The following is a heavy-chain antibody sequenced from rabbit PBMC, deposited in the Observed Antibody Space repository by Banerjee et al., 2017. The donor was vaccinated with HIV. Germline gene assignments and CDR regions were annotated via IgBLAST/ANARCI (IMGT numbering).Heavy chain of an antibody. V-gene: IGHV1S45*01. CDR2: INTISGDT. D-gene: IGHD4-2*01. J-gene: IGHJ4*01. CDR1: GFSFNNKYV. Sequence: QEQLEESGGDLVKPEGSLTLTCTASGFSFNNKYVMCWVRQAPGKGLEWIACINTISGDTVYATWAKGRFTISKTSSTTVTLQMTSLTAADTATYFCARDLYAGSSFDLWGQGTLVTVS. CDR3: ARDLYAGSSFDL.